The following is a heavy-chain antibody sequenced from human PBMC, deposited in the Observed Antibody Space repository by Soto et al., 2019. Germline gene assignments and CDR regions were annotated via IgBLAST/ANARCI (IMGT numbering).Heavy chain of an antibody. Sequence: EVQLLESGGGLVQPGGSLRLSCAASGFTFSSYAMKWVRQAPGKGLEWVSTISGGGGSTYYADCVRGRSTISRDNSKNTLYLQMNSLRAGDTALYYCAKDTSYYYDTSGYSDYWGQGTLVTGSS. CDR3: AKDTSYYYDTSGYSDY. D-gene: IGHD3-22*01. CDR1: GFTFSSYA. CDR2: ISGGGGST. J-gene: IGHJ4*02. V-gene: IGHV3-23*01.